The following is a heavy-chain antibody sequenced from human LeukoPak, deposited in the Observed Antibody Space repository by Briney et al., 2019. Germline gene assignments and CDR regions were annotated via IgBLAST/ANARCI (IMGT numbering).Heavy chain of an antibody. V-gene: IGHV4-59*12. J-gene: IGHJ4*02. D-gene: IGHD6-19*01. CDR2: IYYSGST. CDR3: ASGIAVAGTGFDY. CDR1: GGSISSYY. Sequence: SETLSLTCTVSGGSISSYYWSWIRQPPGKGLEWIGYIYYSGSTNYNPSLKSRVTISVDTSKNQFSLKLSSVTAADTAVYYCASGIAVAGTGFDYWGQGTLVTVSS.